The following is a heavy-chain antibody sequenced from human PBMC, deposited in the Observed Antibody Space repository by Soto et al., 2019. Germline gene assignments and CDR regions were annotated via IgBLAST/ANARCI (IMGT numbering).Heavy chain of an antibody. CDR2: ISGSGGST. V-gene: IGHV3-23*01. CDR1: GFTFSNYA. CDR3: AELPGTIFGVARSY. Sequence: EVQVLESGGGLVQPGGSLRLSCAASGFTFSNYAMNWVRQAPGKGLEWVSRISGSGGSTYYADSVKGRFTISRDNSKNTLYLQMNSLSAGDTAIYYWAELPGTIFGVARSYWGQGTLVTVSS. J-gene: IGHJ4*02. D-gene: IGHD3-3*01.